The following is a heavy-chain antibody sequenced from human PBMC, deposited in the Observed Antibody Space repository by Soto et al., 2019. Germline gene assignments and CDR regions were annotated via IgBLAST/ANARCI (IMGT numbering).Heavy chain of an antibody. J-gene: IGHJ4*02. CDR1: GFTFSSYA. V-gene: IGHV3-23*01. CDR3: ARNFDDPCYFDY. Sequence: GGSLRLSCAASGFTFSSYAMSWVRQAPGKGLEWVSAISGSGGSTYYADSVKGRFTISRDNSKNTLYLQMNSLRAEDTAVYYCARNFDDPCYFDYWGQGTLVTVSS. CDR2: ISGSGGST. D-gene: IGHD3-9*01.